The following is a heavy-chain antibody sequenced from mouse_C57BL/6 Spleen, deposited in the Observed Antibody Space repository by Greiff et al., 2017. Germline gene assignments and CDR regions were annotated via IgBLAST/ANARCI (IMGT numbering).Heavy chain of an antibody. CDR1: GFTFSNYW. CDR2: IRLKSDNYAT. J-gene: IGHJ2*01. V-gene: IGHV6-3*01. CDR3: TGGGFPYYFDY. Sequence: EVQLQESGGGLVQPGGSMKLSCVASGFTFSNYWMNWVRQSPEKGLEWVAQIRLKSDNYATHYAESVKGRFTISRDDSKSSVYLQMNNLRAEDTGIYYCTGGGFPYYFDYWGQGTTLTVSS.